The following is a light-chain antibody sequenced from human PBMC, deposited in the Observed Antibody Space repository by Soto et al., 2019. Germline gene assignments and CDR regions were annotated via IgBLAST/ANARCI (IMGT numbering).Light chain of an antibody. CDR1: QSVLYSSNNKNY. V-gene: IGKV4-1*01. Sequence: DIVMTQSPDSLAVSLGERATINCKSSQSVLYSSNNKNYLAWYQQKPGQPPKLLIYWASPRESGVPDRFSGSGSGTDFTLTISSLQAEDVAVYYCQHYYSPPYTFGQGTKLEIK. J-gene: IGKJ2*01. CDR2: WAS. CDR3: QHYYSPPYT.